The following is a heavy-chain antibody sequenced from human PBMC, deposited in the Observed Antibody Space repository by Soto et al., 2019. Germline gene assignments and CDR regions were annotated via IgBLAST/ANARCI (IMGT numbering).Heavy chain of an antibody. V-gene: IGHV3-23*01. CDR1: GFTFSSYA. J-gene: IGHJ4*02. D-gene: IGHD1-26*01. CDR2: ISGSGGST. Sequence: EVQLLESGGGLVQPGGSLRLSCAASGFTFSSYAMRWVRQAPGKGLEWVSAISGSGGSTYYADSVKGRFTISRDNSKNTLYLQMNSLRAEDAAVYYCARRGRGSYYDYWGQGTLVTVSS. CDR3: ARRGRGSYYDY.